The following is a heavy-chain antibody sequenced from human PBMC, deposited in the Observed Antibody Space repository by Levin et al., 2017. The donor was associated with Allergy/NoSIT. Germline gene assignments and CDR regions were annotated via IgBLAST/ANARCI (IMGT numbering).Heavy chain of an antibody. Sequence: GASVKVSCKASGYTFTSYYMHWVRQAPGQGLEWMGIINPSGGSTSYAQKFQGRVTMTRDTSTSTVYMELSSLRSEDTAVYYCARDGAYCGGDCYPNHYYYYGMDVWGQGTTVTVSS. J-gene: IGHJ6*02. CDR1: GYTFTSYY. CDR2: INPSGGST. CDR3: ARDGAYCGGDCYPNHYYYYGMDV. V-gene: IGHV1-46*01. D-gene: IGHD2-21*02.